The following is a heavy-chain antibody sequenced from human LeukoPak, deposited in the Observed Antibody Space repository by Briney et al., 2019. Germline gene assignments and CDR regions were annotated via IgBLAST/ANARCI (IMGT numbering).Heavy chain of an antibody. J-gene: IGHJ3*02. V-gene: IGHV3-30-3*01. CDR1: GFTFSSYA. Sequence: GGSLRLSCAASGFTFSSYAMHWVRQAPGKGLEWVAVISYDGSNKYYADSVKGRFTISRDNSKNTLYLQMNSLRAEDTAVYYCAREFTPLDYGDPPDAFDIWGQGTMVTVSS. CDR2: ISYDGSNK. D-gene: IGHD4-17*01. CDR3: AREFTPLDYGDPPDAFDI.